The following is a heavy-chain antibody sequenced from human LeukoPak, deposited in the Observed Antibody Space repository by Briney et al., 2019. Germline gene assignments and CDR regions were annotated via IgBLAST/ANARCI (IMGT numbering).Heavy chain of an antibody. Sequence: SETLSLTCTVSGGSIGSGSYYWSWIRQPAGKGLEWIGRIYTSGSTNYNPPLKSRVTISVDTSKNQFSLKLSSVTAADTAVYYCAREVVSAAKYDYWGQGTLVTVSS. CDR2: IYTSGST. V-gene: IGHV4-61*02. CDR3: AREVVSAAKYDY. CDR1: GGSIGSGSYY. D-gene: IGHD2-2*01. J-gene: IGHJ4*02.